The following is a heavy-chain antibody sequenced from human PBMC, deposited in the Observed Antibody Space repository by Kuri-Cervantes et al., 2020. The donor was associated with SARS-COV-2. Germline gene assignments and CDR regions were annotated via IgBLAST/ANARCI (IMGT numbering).Heavy chain of an antibody. D-gene: IGHD4-17*01. CDR1: GFTFSNYA. CDR3: ARAQSPTGFDY. V-gene: IGHV3-7*01. J-gene: IGHJ4*02. CDR2: IKQDGSEK. Sequence: GESLKISCAASGFTFSNYAMSWVRQAPGKGLEWVANIKQDGSEKYYVDSVKGRFTISRDNAKNSLYLQMNSLRAEDTAVYYCARAQSPTGFDYWGQGTLVTVSS.